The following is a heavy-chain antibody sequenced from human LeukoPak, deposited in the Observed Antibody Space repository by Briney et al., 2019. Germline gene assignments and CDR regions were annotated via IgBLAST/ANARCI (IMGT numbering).Heavy chain of an antibody. V-gene: IGHV3-30*18. CDR3: AKEGRYLNWFDP. CDR1: GFTFSTYG. CDR2: ISYDGNTK. Sequence: PGGSLRLSCAASGFTFSTYGMHWVRQAPGKGLEWVAVISYDGNTKYYADSVKGRFTVSRDNSKNMLYLVMNNLRAEDTAMYYCAKEGRYLNWFDPWGQGTLVTVSS. D-gene: IGHD3-9*01. J-gene: IGHJ5*02.